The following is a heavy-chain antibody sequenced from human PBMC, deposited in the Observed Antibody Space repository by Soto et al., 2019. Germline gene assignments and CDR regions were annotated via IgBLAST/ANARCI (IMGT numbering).Heavy chain of an antibody. CDR1: GGSFNTYG. D-gene: IGHD3-22*01. CDR2: IIPLLGTP. Sequence: ASVKVSCKVSGGSFNTYGIGWGRQAPGQGLEWMGEIIPLLGTPNYAQRFQGRVTITADESTSTAYMELSSLRSEDTAVYYCARSRYYYDSSGYSADEHYYGMDVWGQGTTVTVSS. J-gene: IGHJ6*02. V-gene: IGHV1-69*13. CDR3: ARSRYYYDSSGYSADEHYYGMDV.